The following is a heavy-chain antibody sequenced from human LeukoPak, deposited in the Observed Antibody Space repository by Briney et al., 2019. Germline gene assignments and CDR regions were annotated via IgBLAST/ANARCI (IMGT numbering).Heavy chain of an antibody. J-gene: IGHJ4*02. D-gene: IGHD6-13*01. CDR2: IIPILGIA. V-gene: IGHV1-69*04. CDR1: GGTFSSYA. Sequence: SVNVSCKASGGTFSSYAISWVRQAPGQGLEWMGRIIPILGIANYAQKFQGRVTVTIETSTTTAYMELRSLTSDDTAVYYCARVPPRVTAAGYDNWGQGTLVTVSS. CDR3: ARVPPRVTAAGYDN.